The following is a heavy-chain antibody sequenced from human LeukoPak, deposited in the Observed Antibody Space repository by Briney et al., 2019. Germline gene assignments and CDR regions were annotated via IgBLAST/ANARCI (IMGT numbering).Heavy chain of an antibody. J-gene: IGHJ4*02. CDR1: GFTFSSYS. D-gene: IGHD5-24*01. CDR3: ARGPLGGYNSNDY. V-gene: IGHV3-21*01. CDR2: ISSSSSYI. Sequence: PGGSLRLSCAASGFTFSSYSMNWVRQAPGKGLEWVSSISSSSSYIYYADSVKGRFTISRDNAKNSLYLQMNSLRAEDTAVYYCARGPLGGYNSNDYWGQGTLVTVSS.